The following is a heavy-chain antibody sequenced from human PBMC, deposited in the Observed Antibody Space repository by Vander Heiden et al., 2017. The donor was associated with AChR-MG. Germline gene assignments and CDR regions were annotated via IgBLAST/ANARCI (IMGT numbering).Heavy chain of an antibody. CDR1: GGSFSGYY. Sequence: QVQLQQWGAGLLKPSETLSLTCAVYGGSFSGYYWSWIRQPPGKGLEWIGEINHSGSTNYNPSLKSRVTISVDTSKNQFSLKLSSVTAADTAVYYCARTSGSSSWPYYFDYWGQGTLVTVSS. D-gene: IGHD6-13*01. J-gene: IGHJ4*02. CDR2: INHSGST. V-gene: IGHV4-34*01. CDR3: ARTSGSSSWPYYFDY.